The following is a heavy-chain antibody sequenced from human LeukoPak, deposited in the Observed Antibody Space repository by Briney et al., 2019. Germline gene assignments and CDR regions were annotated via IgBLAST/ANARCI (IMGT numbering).Heavy chain of an antibody. D-gene: IGHD3-3*01. J-gene: IGHJ4*02. CDR1: GFTFSSYA. CDR2: ISGSGGST. Sequence: GGSLRLSCAASGFTFSSYAMSWVSQAPGKGLEWVSAISGSGGSTYYADSVKGRFTISRDNSKNTLYLQMNSLRAEDTAVYYCAKDPLLKGVGYYFDYWGQGTLVTVSS. CDR3: AKDPLLKGVGYYFDY. V-gene: IGHV3-23*01.